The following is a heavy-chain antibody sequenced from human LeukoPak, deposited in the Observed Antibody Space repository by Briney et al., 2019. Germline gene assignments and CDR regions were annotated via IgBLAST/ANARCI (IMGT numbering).Heavy chain of an antibody. CDR2: IYHSGST. CDR3: ARVKARRAVAANRGYYFDY. D-gene: IGHD6-19*01. CDR1: GGSISSSNW. Sequence: PSETLSLTCAVSGGSISSSNWWSWVRQPPGKGLEWIGEIYHSGSTNYNPSLKSRVTISVDKSKNQFSLKLSSVTAADTAVYYCARVKARRAVAANRGYYFDYWGQGTLVTVSS. V-gene: IGHV4-4*02. J-gene: IGHJ4*02.